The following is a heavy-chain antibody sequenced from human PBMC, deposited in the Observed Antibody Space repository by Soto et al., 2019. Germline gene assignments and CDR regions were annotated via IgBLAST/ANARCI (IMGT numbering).Heavy chain of an antibody. J-gene: IGHJ4*02. D-gene: IGHD6-13*01. CDR2: ISVHNGYT. CDR3: ARGRGVSSWYETPHYFDS. V-gene: IGHV1-18*01. CDR1: GYSFTSYG. Sequence: QVQLVQSGAEVKKPGASVKVSCRASGYSFTSYGITWVRQTPGQGLEWMGWISVHNGYTNYPQKLQDRITMTTDTSTSIAYMELTSLRSDDTAVYYCARGRGVSSWYETPHYFDSWGQGTLVTVSS.